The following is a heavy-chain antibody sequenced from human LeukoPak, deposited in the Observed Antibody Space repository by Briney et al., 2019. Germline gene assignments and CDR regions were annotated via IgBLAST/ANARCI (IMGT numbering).Heavy chain of an antibody. CDR3: AKDRRYYDSSGYYYGIYYYYGMDV. J-gene: IGHJ6*02. CDR2: ISYDGSNK. D-gene: IGHD3-22*01. Sequence: QPGGSLRLSCAASGFTFSSYGMHWVRQAPGKGLEWVAVISYDGSNKYYADSVKGRFTISRDNSKNTLYLQMNSLRAEDTAVYCCAKDRRYYDSSGYYYGIYYYYGMDVWGQGTTVTVSS. V-gene: IGHV3-30*18. CDR1: GFTFSSYG.